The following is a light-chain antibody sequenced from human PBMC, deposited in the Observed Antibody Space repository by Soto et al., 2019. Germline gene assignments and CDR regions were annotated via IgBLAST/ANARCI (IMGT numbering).Light chain of an antibody. CDR2: DVI. V-gene: IGLV2-11*01. CDR1: SSDVGNYNY. Sequence: QSVLTQPRSVSGSPGQSVTISCTGTSSDVGNYNYVSWYQQHPGKAPKLMIYDVIKRPSGVPDRFSGSKSGITASLTISGLQAEDEADYYCCSYAGSYTYVFGTGTKVTVL. CDR3: CSYAGSYTYV. J-gene: IGLJ1*01.